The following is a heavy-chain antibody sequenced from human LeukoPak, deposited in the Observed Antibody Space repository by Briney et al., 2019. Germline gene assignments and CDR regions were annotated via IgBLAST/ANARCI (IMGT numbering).Heavy chain of an antibody. V-gene: IGHV1-69*15. CDR2: IITVFDTA. CDR1: GGSLNSYS. Sequence: SVKVSCKASGGSLNSYSYSWVRLPPAPGLEWVGMIITVFDTAKYAQKCQGRVTITADVPSDTAYLELSSLTSEDTAMYFCAKQGGARQDYYMDVWGNGTTVTVSS. D-gene: IGHD1/OR15-1a*01. J-gene: IGHJ6*03. CDR3: AKQGGARQDYYMDV.